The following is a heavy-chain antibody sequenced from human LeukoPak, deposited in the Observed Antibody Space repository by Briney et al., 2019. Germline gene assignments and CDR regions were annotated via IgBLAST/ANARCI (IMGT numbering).Heavy chain of an antibody. CDR3: AGYYYDSSRGFVL. V-gene: IGHV3-9*01. J-gene: IGHJ5*02. Sequence: GGSLRLSCAASGFTFDDYAMHWVRQAPGKGLEWVSGISWNSGSIGYADSVKGRFTISRDNAKNSLYLQMNSLRAEDTALYYCAGYYYDSSRGFVLWGQGTLVTVSA. CDR2: ISWNSGSI. D-gene: IGHD3-22*01. CDR1: GFTFDDYA.